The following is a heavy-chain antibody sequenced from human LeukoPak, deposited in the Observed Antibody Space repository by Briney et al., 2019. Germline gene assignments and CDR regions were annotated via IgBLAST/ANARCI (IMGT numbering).Heavy chain of an antibody. D-gene: IGHD3-10*01. CDR2: IYTSGST. CDR1: GGSISSGSYY. J-gene: IGHJ3*02. V-gene: IGHV4-61*02. Sequence: SETLSLTCTVSGGSISSGSYYWSWIRQPAGKGLEWIGRIYTSGSTNYNPSLKSRVTISVDTSKNQFSLKLSSVTAADTAVYYCARGGLLLWFGELLSHAFDIWGQGTMVTVSS. CDR3: ARGGLLLWFGELLSHAFDI.